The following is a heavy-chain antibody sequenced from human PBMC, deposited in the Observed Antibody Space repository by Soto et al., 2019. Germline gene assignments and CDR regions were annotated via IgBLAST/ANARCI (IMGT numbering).Heavy chain of an antibody. J-gene: IGHJ5*02. CDR2: IYYSGST. D-gene: IGHD4-17*01. V-gene: IGHV4-61*08. CDR3: ARDVGGDHVGRWFEP. CDR1: GGSVSSGAYY. Sequence: QVQLHESGPGLVKPSETLSLTCAVSGGSVSSGAYYWSWIRQPPGKGLEWIGYIYYSGSTSYNPSLRSRVTMSVDTSDNQLSLKLNSVSPADTAVYYCARDVGGDHVGRWFEPWGQGTLVTVSS.